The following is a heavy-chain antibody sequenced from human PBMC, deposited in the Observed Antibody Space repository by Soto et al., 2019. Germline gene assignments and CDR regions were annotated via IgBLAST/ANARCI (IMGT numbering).Heavy chain of an antibody. CDR1: GGSISSGPYS. V-gene: IGHV4-39*01. J-gene: IGHJ6*02. Sequence: QLQLQESGPGLVKPSETLSLTCTVSGGSISSGPYSWGWIRQPPGEGLEWIGTFHYSENTYYNPSLESRVTISVDTSKNQFFLKVTSVTVADTAIYYCARLGGYCSTTSCYGFYGMDVWGQGTTVIVSS. CDR3: ARLGGYCSTTSCYGFYGMDV. D-gene: IGHD2-2*01. CDR2: FHYSENT.